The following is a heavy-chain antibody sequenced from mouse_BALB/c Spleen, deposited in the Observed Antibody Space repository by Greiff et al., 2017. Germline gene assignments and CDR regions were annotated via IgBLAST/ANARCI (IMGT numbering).Heavy chain of an antibody. CDR3: ERQVERDLNFDY. J-gene: IGHJ2*01. CDR2: ISSGGSYT. CDR1: GFTFSSYG. D-gene: IGHD1-1*01. V-gene: IGHV5-6*01. Sequence: EVMLVESGGDLVKPGGSLKLSCAASGFTFSSYGMSLVRQTPDKRLEWVATISSGGSYTYYPDSVKGRFTISRDNAKNTLYLQMSSLKSEDTAMYYCERQVERDLNFDYWGQGTTRTVAS.